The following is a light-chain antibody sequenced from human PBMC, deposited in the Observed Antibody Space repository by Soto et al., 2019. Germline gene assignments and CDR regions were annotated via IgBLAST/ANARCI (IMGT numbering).Light chain of an antibody. CDR3: QQYNSYSWT. J-gene: IGKJ1*01. CDR1: QSISGW. V-gene: IGKV1-5*01. CDR2: DAS. Sequence: DIQMTQSPSTLSASVGDRVTITCRASQSISGWLAWYQQKPGKAPQLLIYDASSLESGVPSRFSGSGSGTEFTLTISSLQPDDFGTYYCQQYNSYSWTFGQGTKVEIK.